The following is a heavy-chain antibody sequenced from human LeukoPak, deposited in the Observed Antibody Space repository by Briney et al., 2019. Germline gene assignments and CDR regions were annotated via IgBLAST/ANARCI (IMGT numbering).Heavy chain of an antibody. V-gene: IGHV3-7*04. Sequence: PGGSLRLSCAASGFTFSSYWMSWVRQAPGKGLEWVANIKEDGSEKYYVDSVEGRFTVSRDNAKNSLYLQMNILRAEDTAVYFCARDEITMPHRKDYWGQGTLVTVSS. J-gene: IGHJ4*02. CDR3: ARDEITMPHRKDY. CDR1: GFTFSSYW. D-gene: IGHD3-10*01. CDR2: IKEDGSEK.